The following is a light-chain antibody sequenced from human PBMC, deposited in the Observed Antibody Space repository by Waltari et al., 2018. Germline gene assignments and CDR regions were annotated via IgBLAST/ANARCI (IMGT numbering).Light chain of an antibody. J-gene: IGLJ2*01. CDR3: QSYDSSLSAHVV. CDR2: GNS. Sequence: QSVLPQPHSVSGATGQRLTITGPGRSSNLGAAQHLHCYQQLPGKAPKLIIYGNSYRPSGVPDRFSGSKSGTSASLAITGLQAEDEAVYYCQSYDSSLSAHVVFGGGTRLTVL. V-gene: IGLV1-40*01. CDR1: SSNLGAAQH.